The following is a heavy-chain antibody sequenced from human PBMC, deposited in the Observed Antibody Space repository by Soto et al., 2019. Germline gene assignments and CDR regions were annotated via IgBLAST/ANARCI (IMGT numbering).Heavy chain of an antibody. Sequence: PGGSLRLSCAASGFTFSSYAMSWVRQAPGKGLEWVSAISGSGGSTYYADSVKGRFTISRDNSKNTLYLQMNSLRAEDTAVYYCAKDPSPMIVVGGFDHWGQGILVTVSS. CDR1: GFTFSSYA. CDR3: AKDPSPMIVVGGFDH. CDR2: ISGSGGST. J-gene: IGHJ4*02. D-gene: IGHD3-22*01. V-gene: IGHV3-23*01.